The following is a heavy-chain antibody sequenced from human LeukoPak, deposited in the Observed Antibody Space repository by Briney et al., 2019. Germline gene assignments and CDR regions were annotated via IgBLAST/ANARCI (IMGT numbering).Heavy chain of an antibody. CDR1: GFTFSSFP. J-gene: IGHJ4*02. CDR2: IRAETSET. D-gene: IGHD3-3*02. CDR3: ARDHFWSFDY. V-gene: IGHV3-48*01. Sequence: GGSLRLSCAASGFTFSSFPMNWVRQSPGKGLEWISNIRAETSETYYADSVRGRFTNSRGNAKNSLYLQMNSLRVGDTAVYYCARDHFWSFDYWGQGILVTVSS.